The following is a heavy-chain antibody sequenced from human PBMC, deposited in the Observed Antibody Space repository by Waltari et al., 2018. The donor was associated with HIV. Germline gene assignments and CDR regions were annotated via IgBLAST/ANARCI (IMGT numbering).Heavy chain of an antibody. D-gene: IGHD3-10*01. CDR2: ISWNSGSI. Sequence: EVQLVESGGGLVQPGRSLRLSCAASGFTFDDYAMHWVRQAPGKGLEWVSGISWNSGSIGYADSVKGRFTISRDNAKNSLYLQMNSLRAEDTALYYCAKDASITMVRGVIRGLDYWGQGTLVTVSS. V-gene: IGHV3-9*01. CDR3: AKDASITMVRGVIRGLDY. J-gene: IGHJ4*02. CDR1: GFTFDDYA.